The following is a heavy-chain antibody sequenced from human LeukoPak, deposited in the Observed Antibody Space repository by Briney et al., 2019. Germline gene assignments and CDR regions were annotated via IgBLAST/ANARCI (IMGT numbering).Heavy chain of an antibody. CDR3: ARERGRGRDSPWFDY. CDR2: IYSDGST. J-gene: IGHJ4*02. CDR1: GFIVSGDF. Sequence: GGSLRLSCAASGFIVSGDFMSWVRQAPGRGLEWVSVIYSDGSTYYADSVKGRFTISRDNSKNTLDLQMTGLRAEDTAVYYCARERGRGRDSPWFDYWGQGTLVTVSS. V-gene: IGHV3-53*01. D-gene: IGHD1-26*01.